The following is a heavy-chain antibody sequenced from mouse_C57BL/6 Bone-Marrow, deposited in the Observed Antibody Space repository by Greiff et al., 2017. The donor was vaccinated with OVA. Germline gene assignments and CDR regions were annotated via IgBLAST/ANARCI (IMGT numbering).Heavy chain of an antibody. J-gene: IGHJ3*01. CDR2: ISNLAYSI. D-gene: IGHD1-1*01. V-gene: IGHV5-15*01. CDR1: GFTFSDYG. Sequence: DVMLVESGGGLVQPGGSLKLSCAASGFTFSDYGMAWVRQAPRKGPEWVAFISNLAYSIYYADTVTGRFTISRENAKNTLYLEMSSLRSEDTAMYYCARHDYYGSTWFAYWGQGTLVTVSA. CDR3: ARHDYYGSTWFAY.